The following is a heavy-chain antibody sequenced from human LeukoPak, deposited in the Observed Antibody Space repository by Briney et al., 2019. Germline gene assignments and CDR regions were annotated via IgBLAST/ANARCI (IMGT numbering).Heavy chain of an antibody. Sequence: SGTLSLTCAVYIDSFSNYHWNWIRQTPAKGMEWIGEVNESGGTNISPSLKSRVTISVDTSKNQFSLKLSSVTAADTAVYYCARAWNWFDPWGQGTLVTVSS. J-gene: IGHJ5*02. CDR2: VNESGGT. V-gene: IGHV4-34*01. CDR3: ARAWNWFDP. CDR1: IDSFSNYH.